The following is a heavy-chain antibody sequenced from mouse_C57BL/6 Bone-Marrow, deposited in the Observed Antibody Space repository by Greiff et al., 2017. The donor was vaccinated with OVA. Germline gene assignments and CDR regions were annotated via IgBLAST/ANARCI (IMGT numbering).Heavy chain of an antibody. CDR2: IYPGNSDT. CDR1: GYTFTSYW. V-gene: IGHV1-5*01. CDR3: ASLYDPYAMDY. Sequence: EVQLQQSGTVLARPGASVKMSCKTSGYTFTSYWMHWVKQRPGQGLEWIGAIYPGNSDTSYNQKFKGKATLTADKSSSTAYMELRSLTSEDSAVYFCASLYDPYAMDYWGQGTSVTVSS. J-gene: IGHJ4*01. D-gene: IGHD2-3*01.